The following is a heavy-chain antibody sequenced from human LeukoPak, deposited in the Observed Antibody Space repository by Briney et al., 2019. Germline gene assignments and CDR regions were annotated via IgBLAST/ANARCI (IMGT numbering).Heavy chain of an antibody. D-gene: IGHD1-26*01. V-gene: IGHV1-18*01. Sequence: ASVKVSCKASGYTFTSYSINWVRQAPGQGLEWMGWISAYNGNTKYAQKVQGRVTMTTDTSTSTAYMELRSLRSGDTAVYYCARGLGGSGSYFLTFGYWGQGTLVTVSS. J-gene: IGHJ4*02. CDR3: ARGLGGSGSYFLTFGY. CDR2: ISAYNGNT. CDR1: GYTFTSYS.